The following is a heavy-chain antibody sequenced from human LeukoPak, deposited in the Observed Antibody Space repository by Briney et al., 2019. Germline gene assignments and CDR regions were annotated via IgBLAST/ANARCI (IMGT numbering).Heavy chain of an antibody. V-gene: IGHV3-21*01. CDR2: ITGGSNYI. CDR1: GFGISGFN. D-gene: IGHD5-18*01. CDR3: ARVGSGYAYGYHFDL. J-gene: IGHJ4*02. Sequence: GGSLRLSCAASGFGISGFNLNWVRQAPGKGLEWVSSITGGSNYINYVDSVRGRFTISRDNAKNSLYLQMHSLRAEDTAVYYCARVGSGYAYGYHFDLWGQGTLVTVSS.